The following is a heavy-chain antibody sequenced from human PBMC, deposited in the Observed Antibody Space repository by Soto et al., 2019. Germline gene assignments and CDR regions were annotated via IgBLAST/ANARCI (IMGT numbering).Heavy chain of an antibody. J-gene: IGHJ3*02. CDR3: ARDIVVVVAANGYAFDI. CDR2: MNPNSGNT. CDR1: GYTFTSYD. Sequence: ASVKVSCKAPGYTFTSYDINWVRQATGQGLEWMGWMNPNSGNTGYAQKFQGRVTMTRNTSISTAYMELSSLRSEDTAVYYCARDIVVVVAANGYAFDIWGQGTMVTVSS. D-gene: IGHD2-15*01. V-gene: IGHV1-8*01.